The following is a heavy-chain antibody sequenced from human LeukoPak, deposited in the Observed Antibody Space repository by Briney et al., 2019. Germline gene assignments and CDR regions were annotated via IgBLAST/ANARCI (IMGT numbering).Heavy chain of an antibody. CDR1: GFTFSSYA. J-gene: IGHJ4*02. Sequence: GGSLRLSCAASGFTFSSYAMHWVRQAPGKGLEWVAVISYDGSNKYYADSVKGRFTISRDISKNTVYLQMNSLRVEDTAVYYCAKDFNWAFGYWGQGTLVTVSS. D-gene: IGHD1-1*01. V-gene: IGHV3-30*04. CDR3: AKDFNWAFGY. CDR2: ISYDGSNK.